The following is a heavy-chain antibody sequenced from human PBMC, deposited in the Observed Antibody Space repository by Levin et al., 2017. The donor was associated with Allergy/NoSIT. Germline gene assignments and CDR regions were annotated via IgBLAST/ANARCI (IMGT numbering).Heavy chain of an antibody. CDR2: IYSGGST. D-gene: IGHD3-22*01. CDR3: AGVVIRFGAFDI. CDR1: GFTVSSHY. V-gene: IGHV3-53*01. Sequence: GESLKISCAASGFTVSSHYMSWVRQAPGKGLEWVSVIYSGGSTYYADSVKGRFTISRDNSKNTLYLQMNSLRAEDTAVYYCAGVVIRFGAFDIWGQGTMVTVSS. J-gene: IGHJ3*02.